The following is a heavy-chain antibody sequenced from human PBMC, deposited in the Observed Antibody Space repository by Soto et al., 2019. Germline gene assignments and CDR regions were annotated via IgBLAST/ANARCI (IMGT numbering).Heavy chain of an antibody. V-gene: IGHV1-18*01. CDR2: ISAYNGNT. CDR3: ARDGGRVGTRAQSFDP. D-gene: IGHD1-26*01. Sequence: QVQLVQSGAEVKKPGASVKVSCKASGYTFTRYGISWVRQAPGQGLEWIGRISAYNGNTNYAQKFQGKVTMTTDTSTNTAYMELRSLRSDDTAVYYCARDGGRVGTRAQSFDPWGQGTLVTVSS. J-gene: IGHJ5*02. CDR1: GYTFTRYG.